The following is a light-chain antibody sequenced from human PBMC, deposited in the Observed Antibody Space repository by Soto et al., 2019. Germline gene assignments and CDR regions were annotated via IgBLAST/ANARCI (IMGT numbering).Light chain of an antibody. CDR3: SSYTSSSTLYV. Sequence: QSALTQPASVSGSPGQSITISCTGISSDVGGYNYVSWYQQHPGKAPKLMIYDVSNRPSGVSNRFSGSTSGNTASLTISGLQAEDEADYYCSSYTSSSTLYVFGTGTKLTVL. CDR2: DVS. J-gene: IGLJ1*01. CDR1: SSDVGGYNY. V-gene: IGLV2-14*01.